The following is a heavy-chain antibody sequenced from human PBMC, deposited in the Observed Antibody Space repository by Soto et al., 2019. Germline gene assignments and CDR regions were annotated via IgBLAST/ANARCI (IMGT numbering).Heavy chain of an antibody. D-gene: IGHD4-17*01. CDR1: GFTFSSFA. V-gene: IGHV3-23*01. J-gene: IGHJ1*01. CDR3: ATRVTKYFQQ. Sequence: GGSLRLSCAASGFTFSSFAMSWVRQAPGQGLEWLSSISGSGGTTYYADSVKGRFTISRDNSKNTLYLQMNSLRAEDTAVYYCATRVTKYFQQWGQGTLVTVSS. CDR2: ISGSGGTT.